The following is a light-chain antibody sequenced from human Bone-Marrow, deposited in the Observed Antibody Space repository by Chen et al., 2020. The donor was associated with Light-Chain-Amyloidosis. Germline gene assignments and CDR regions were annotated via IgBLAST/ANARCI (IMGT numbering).Light chain of an antibody. Sequence: EIVLRQSPATLSLSPGERATLSCRASQSVSSYLAWYQQKPGQAPRLLIYDASNRATGIPARFSGSGSGTDFTLTISSLEPEEFAVYYCQQRSNWPPASFGQGTKLEIK. CDR1: QSVSSY. CDR3: QQRSNWPPAS. V-gene: IGKV3-11*01. J-gene: IGKJ2*01. CDR2: DAS.